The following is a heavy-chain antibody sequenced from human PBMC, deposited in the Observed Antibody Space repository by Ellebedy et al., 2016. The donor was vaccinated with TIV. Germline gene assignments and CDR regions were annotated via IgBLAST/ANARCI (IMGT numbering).Heavy chain of an antibody. Sequence: PGGSLRLSCAASGLTLSNAYMNWVRQAPGKGLEWVGRIKSESNGGTTDYIAPVEGRFTISRDDSKTTLYLQMNSLTVEDTAVYYCTKSFLIVSNFEHWGRGVQVTVSS. CDR2: IKSESNGGTT. CDR3: TKSFLIVSNFEH. CDR1: GLTLSNAY. J-gene: IGHJ4*02. V-gene: IGHV3-15*07. D-gene: IGHD1-26*01.